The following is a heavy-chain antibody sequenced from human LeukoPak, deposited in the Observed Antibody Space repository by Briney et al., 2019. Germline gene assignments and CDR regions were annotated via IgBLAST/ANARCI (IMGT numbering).Heavy chain of an antibody. V-gene: IGHV3-21*01. J-gene: IGHJ4*02. D-gene: IGHD3-10*01. Sequence: SGGSLRLSCAASGFTFSSYSMNWVRQAPGKGLEWVSSISSSSSYIYYADSVKGRFTISRDNAKNSLYLQMNSLRAEDTAVYYCAREARGSGSYYNVDWGQGTLVTVSS. CDR3: AREARGSGSYYNVD. CDR1: GFTFSSYS. CDR2: ISSSSSYI.